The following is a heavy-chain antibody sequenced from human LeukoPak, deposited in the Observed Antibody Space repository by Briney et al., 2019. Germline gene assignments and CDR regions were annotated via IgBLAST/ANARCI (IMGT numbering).Heavy chain of an antibody. CDR2: ISSSSSYI. CDR3: ATTVTTEPNDY. CDR1: GFTFSSYS. V-gene: IGHV3-21*01. D-gene: IGHD4-17*01. J-gene: IGHJ4*02. Sequence: GGSLRLSCAASGFTFSSYSMNWVRQAPGKGLEWVSSISSSSSYIYYEDSVKGRFTISRDNAKNSLYLQMNSLRAEDTAVYYCATTVTTEPNDYWGQGTLVTVSS.